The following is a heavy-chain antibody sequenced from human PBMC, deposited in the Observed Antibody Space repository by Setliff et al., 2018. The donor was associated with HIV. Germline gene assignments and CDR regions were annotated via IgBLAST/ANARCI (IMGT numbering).Heavy chain of an antibody. CDR2: IYFSGST. CDR1: GGSISSSSHY. D-gene: IGHD5-18*01. J-gene: IGHJ3*02. Sequence: SETLSLTCTVSGGSISSSSHYWGWIRQPPGKGLEWIGSIYFSGSTYYNPSLKSRVTISVDTSKNQFSLKLRSVTAADTAVYYCARPRYTYGTPPAFDIWGQGTMVTVSS. V-gene: IGHV4-39*01. CDR3: ARPRYTYGTPPAFDI.